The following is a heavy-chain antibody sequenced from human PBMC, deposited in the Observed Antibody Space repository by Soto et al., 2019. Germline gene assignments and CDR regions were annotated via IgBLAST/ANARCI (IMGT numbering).Heavy chain of an antibody. Sequence: GGSLRLSCAASGFTFSSYAMSWVRQAPGKGLEWVSAISCSGGSTYYADSVKGRFTISRDNSKNTLYLQMNRLRAEDTAVYYCAKSLVPAAIWHYYYYMDVWGKGTTVTVSS. CDR1: GFTFSSYA. CDR2: ISCSGGST. J-gene: IGHJ6*03. V-gene: IGHV3-23*01. CDR3: AKSLVPAAIWHYYYYMDV. D-gene: IGHD2-2*01.